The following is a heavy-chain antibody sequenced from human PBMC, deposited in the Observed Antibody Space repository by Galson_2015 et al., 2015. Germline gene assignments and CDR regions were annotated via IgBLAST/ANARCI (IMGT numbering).Heavy chain of an antibody. CDR1: GFTFDDYA. CDR3: AKDLLDVDTAMAFDY. D-gene: IGHD5-18*01. Sequence: LRLSCAASGFTFDDYAMHWVRQAPGKGLEWVSGISWNSGSIGYADSVKGRFTISRDNAKNSLYLQMNSLRAEDTALYYCAKDLLDVDTAMAFDYWGQGTLATVSS. J-gene: IGHJ4*02. V-gene: IGHV3-9*01. CDR2: ISWNSGSI.